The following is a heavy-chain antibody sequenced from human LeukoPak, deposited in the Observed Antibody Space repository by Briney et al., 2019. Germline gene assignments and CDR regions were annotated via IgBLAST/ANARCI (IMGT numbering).Heavy chain of an antibody. CDR1: GYTFTGYY. J-gene: IGHJ4*02. CDR2: INPNSGGT. CDR3: AGVHYDFWSGYYSYFDY. Sequence: GASVKVSCKASGYTFTGYYMHWVRQAPGQGLEWMGWINPNSGGTIYAQKFQGRVTMTRDTSISTAYMELSRLRSDDTAVYYCAGVHYDFWSGYYSYFDYWGQGTLVTVSS. D-gene: IGHD3-3*01. V-gene: IGHV1-2*02.